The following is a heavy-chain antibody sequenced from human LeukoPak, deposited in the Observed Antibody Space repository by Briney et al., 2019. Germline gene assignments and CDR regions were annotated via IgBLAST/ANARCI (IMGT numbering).Heavy chain of an antibody. J-gene: IGHJ4*02. Sequence: ASVKVSCKASGYTFISYYMHWVRQAPGQGLEWMGMINPSGGTTNYPQKFQGRVTMTRDTSTGTVYMELSSLRSDDTAVYYCARSGTFRGYFDYWGQGTLITVSS. CDR3: ARSGTFRGYFDY. V-gene: IGHV1-46*01. CDR2: INPSGGTT. CDR1: GYTFISYY. D-gene: IGHD3-10*01.